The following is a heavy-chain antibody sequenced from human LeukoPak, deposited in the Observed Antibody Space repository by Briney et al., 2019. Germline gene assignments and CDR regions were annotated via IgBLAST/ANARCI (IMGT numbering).Heavy chain of an antibody. J-gene: IGHJ6*02. CDR2: ISYDGSNK. CDR1: GLTFSSYA. D-gene: IGHD3-10*01. CDR3: ARTPRVRGAHMDV. Sequence: GGSLRLSCAASGLTFSSYAMHWVRQAPGKGLEWVAVISYDGSNKYYADSVKGRFTISRDNSKNTLYLQMNSLRAEDTAVYYCARTPRVRGAHMDVWGQGTTVTVSS. V-gene: IGHV3-30*04.